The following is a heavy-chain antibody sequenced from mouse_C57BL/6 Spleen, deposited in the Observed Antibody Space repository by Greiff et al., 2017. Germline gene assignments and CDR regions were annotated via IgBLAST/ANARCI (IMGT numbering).Heavy chain of an antibody. J-gene: IGHJ3*01. CDR3: ARSALDYDGAWFAY. V-gene: IGHV1-55*01. CDR1: GYTFTSYW. Sequence: QVQLQQPGAELVKPGASVKMSCKASGYTFTSYWITWVKQRPGQGLEWIGDIYPGSGSTNYNEKFKSKATLTVDTSSSTAYMQLSSLTSEDSAVYYCARSALDYDGAWFAYWGQGTLVTVSA. CDR2: IYPGSGST. D-gene: IGHD2-4*01.